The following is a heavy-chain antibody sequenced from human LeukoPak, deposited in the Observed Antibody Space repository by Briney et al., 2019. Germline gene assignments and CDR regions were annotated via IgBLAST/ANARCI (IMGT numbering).Heavy chain of an antibody. V-gene: IGHV3-23*01. CDR3: AKDGAAAAPYGPNWFDP. CDR1: GFNVISNY. J-gene: IGHJ5*02. D-gene: IGHD6-13*01. CDR2: ISGSGGST. Sequence: GGSLRLSCGVSGFNVISNYMSWVRQAPGKGLEWVSAISGSGGSTYYADSVKGRFTISRDNSKNTLYLQMNSLRAEDTAVYYCAKDGAAAAPYGPNWFDPWGQGTLVTVSS.